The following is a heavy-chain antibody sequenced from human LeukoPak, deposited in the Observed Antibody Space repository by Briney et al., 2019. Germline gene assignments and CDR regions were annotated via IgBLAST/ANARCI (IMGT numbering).Heavy chain of an antibody. Sequence: SETLSLTCTVSGGSVSSGSYYWSWIRQPPGKGLEWIGYIYYSGSTNYNPSLKSRVTISVDTSKNQFSLKLSSVTAADTAVYYCARDLRCQLPGASRNCHGAFDIWGQGTMVTVSS. V-gene: IGHV4-61*01. J-gene: IGHJ3*02. CDR2: IYYSGST. CDR1: GGSVSSGSYY. D-gene: IGHD2-2*01. CDR3: ARDLRCQLPGASRNCHGAFDI.